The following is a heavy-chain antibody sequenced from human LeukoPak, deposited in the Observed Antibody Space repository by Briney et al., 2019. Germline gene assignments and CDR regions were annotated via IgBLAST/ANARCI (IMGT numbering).Heavy chain of an antibody. CDR2: IYHSGST. D-gene: IGHD6-6*01. Sequence: SETLSLTCAVSGGSISSSNWWSWVRQPPGKGLEWIGEIYHSGSTNYNPSLKSRVTISVDKSKNQFSLKLSSVTAADTAVYYCARDLGIAARHGMDVWGQGTTVTVSS. CDR1: GGSISSSNW. J-gene: IGHJ6*02. V-gene: IGHV4-4*02. CDR3: ARDLGIAARHGMDV.